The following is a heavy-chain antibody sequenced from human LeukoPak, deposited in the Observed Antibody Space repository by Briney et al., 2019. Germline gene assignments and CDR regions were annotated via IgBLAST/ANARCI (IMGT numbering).Heavy chain of an antibody. CDR3: ARMGYCSSTSCYYYFDY. CDR2: INPNSGGT. Sequence: ASVKVSCKASGYTFTGYYMHWVRQAPGQGLEWMGWINPNSGGTNYAQKLQGRVTMTTDTSTSTAYMELRGLRSDDTAVYYCARMGYCSSTSCYYYFDYWGQGTLVTVSS. D-gene: IGHD2-2*01. CDR1: GYTFTGYY. J-gene: IGHJ4*02. V-gene: IGHV1-2*02.